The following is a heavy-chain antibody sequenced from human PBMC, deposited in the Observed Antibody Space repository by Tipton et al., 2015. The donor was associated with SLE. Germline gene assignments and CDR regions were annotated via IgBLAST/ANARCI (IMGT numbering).Heavy chain of an antibody. V-gene: IGHV4-38-2*02. D-gene: IGHD3-3*01. J-gene: IGHJ4*02. CDR3: ARDPYDSWSDYQATFDY. CDR2: IYRSGTA. CDR1: SYSIYDGFY. Sequence: TLSLTCSVSSYSIYDGFYWGWIRQSPGKGLEWIGSIYRSGTAYYNPSLKSRVTISVDTYKNQFSLKLTSVTAADTAVYYCARDPYDSWSDYQATFDYWGQGTLVTVSP.